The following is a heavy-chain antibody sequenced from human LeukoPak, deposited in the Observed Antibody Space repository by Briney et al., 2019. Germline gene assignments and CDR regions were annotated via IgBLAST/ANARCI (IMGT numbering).Heavy chain of an antibody. J-gene: IGHJ6*03. CDR1: GGSITSYY. Sequence: SETLSLTCTVSGGSITSYYWSWIRQPPGKGLEWIGYIYYSGSTNYNPSLKSRVTISVDTSKNQFSLKLTSVTAADTAVYYCARGGGMGHYYYYMDVWGKGTTVTIFS. CDR2: IYYSGST. D-gene: IGHD5-24*01. CDR3: ARGGGMGHYYYYMDV. V-gene: IGHV4-59*01.